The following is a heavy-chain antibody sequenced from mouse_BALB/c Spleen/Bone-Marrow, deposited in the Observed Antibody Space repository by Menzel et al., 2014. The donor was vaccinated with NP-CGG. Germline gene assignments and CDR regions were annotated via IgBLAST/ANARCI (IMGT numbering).Heavy chain of an antibody. CDR3: TRDGSSRWYFDV. CDR2: IDPETGGT. Sequence: QVQLQQSGAELVRHGASVTLSCKASGYTFTDYEMHWVKQTPVHGLEWIGAIDPETGGTAYNQKFKGKATLTADKSSSTAYMELRSLTSEDSAVYYCTRDGSSRWYFDVWGAGTTVTVSS. J-gene: IGHJ1*01. D-gene: IGHD1-1*01. CDR1: GYTFTDYE. V-gene: IGHV1-15*01.